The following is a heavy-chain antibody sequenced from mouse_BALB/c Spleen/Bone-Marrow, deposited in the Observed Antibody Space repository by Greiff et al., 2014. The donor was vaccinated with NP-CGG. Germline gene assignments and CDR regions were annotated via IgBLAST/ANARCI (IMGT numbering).Heavy chain of an antibody. J-gene: IGHJ2*01. CDR1: GYSFTGYF. V-gene: IGHV1-20*02. CDR2: INPYNGDT. Sequence: EVKLMESGPELVKPGASVKISCKASGYSFTGYFMNWVMQSHGKSLEWIGRINPYNGDTFYNQKFKGKAILTVDKSSSTAHMEPRSLASEDSAVYYCARSGYYGSSYFDYWGQGTTLTVSS. CDR3: ARSGYYGSSYFDY. D-gene: IGHD1-1*01.